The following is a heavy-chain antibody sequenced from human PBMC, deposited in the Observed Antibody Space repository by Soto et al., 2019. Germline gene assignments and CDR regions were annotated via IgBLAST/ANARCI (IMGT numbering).Heavy chain of an antibody. CDR1: GGSINSGGYY. CDR2: IYYNGNT. D-gene: IGHD3-22*01. Sequence: PSETLSLTCTFSGGSINSGGYYWSWIRQHPGKGLEWIGSIYYNGNTYYNPSLKSRITISLDTSRNQFSLKLSSVTAADTAVYYCARLFYYDTSGSYYYFDYWGQGTLVTVSS. J-gene: IGHJ4*02. CDR3: ARLFYYDTSGSYYYFDY. V-gene: IGHV4-31*03.